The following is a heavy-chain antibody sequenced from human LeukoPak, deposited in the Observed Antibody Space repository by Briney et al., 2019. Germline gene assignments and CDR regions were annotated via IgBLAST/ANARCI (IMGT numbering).Heavy chain of an antibody. V-gene: IGHV4-59*08. D-gene: IGHD1-26*01. J-gene: IGHJ5*02. CDR2: IYYSGST. Sequence: PSETLFLTCTVSGGSISSYYWSWIRQPPGKGLEWIGYIYYSGSTNYNPSLKSRVTISVDTSKNQFSLKLSSVTAADTAVYYCARQWELRGWFDPWGQGTLVTVSS. CDR3: ARQWELRGWFDP. CDR1: GGSISSYY.